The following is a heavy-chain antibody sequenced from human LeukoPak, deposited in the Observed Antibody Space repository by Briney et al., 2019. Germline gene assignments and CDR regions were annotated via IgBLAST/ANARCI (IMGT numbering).Heavy chain of an antibody. Sequence: SETLSLTCTVSGASMRSYYWNWIRQAPGKGLEWIGFISYSGYTSYSPSLKSRVGISVDTSKRQFSLRLSSMATADTAIYYRARGRNDSGGMFFDSWAQGNLVTVSS. CDR1: GASMRSYY. V-gene: IGHV4-59*01. D-gene: IGHD3-22*01. CDR3: ARGRNDSGGMFFDS. CDR2: ISYSGYT. J-gene: IGHJ4*02.